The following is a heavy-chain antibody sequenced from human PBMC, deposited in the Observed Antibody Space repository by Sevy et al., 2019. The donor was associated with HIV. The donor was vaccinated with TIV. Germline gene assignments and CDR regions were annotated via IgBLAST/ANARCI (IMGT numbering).Heavy chain of an antibody. CDR2: IDHSGRS. Sequence: SETLSLSCAVYGESFSNYYWSWIRLSPGKGLESIGEIDHSGRSDYNPSLKSRVTMSLDTSKNQFSLKLTSVTAADTAVYYCARGPKPLRSDYGDYRGVGYYFDSWGQGTLVTVSS. D-gene: IGHD4-17*01. V-gene: IGHV4-34*01. CDR1: GESFSNYY. CDR3: ARGPKPLRSDYGDYRGVGYYFDS. J-gene: IGHJ4*02.